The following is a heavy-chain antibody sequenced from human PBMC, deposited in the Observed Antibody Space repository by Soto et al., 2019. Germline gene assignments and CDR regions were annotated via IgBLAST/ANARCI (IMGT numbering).Heavy chain of an antibody. CDR3: ARDAPPVDFCSGGSCYLYYYMDV. V-gene: IGHV1-18*01. J-gene: IGHJ6*03. CDR2: ISAYNGNT. CDR1: GYTFTSYG. Sequence: ASVKVSCKASGYTFTSYGISWVRQAPGQGLEWMGWISAYNGNTNYAQKLQGRVTMTTDTSTSTAYMELRSLRSDDTAVYYCARDAPPVDFCSGGSCYLYYYMDVWGKGTTVTVSS. D-gene: IGHD2-15*01.